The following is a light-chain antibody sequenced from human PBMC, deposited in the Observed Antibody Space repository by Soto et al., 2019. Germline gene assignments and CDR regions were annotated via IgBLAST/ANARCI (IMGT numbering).Light chain of an antibody. J-gene: IGKJ5*01. V-gene: IGKV1-9*01. Sequence: IQLTQSPSSLSASVGDRVTITCRASQGISSYLAWYQQKPGKAPKLLIYAASTLQSGVPSRFSGSGSGTDFTLTISSLQPEDFATYYCQQYNSYSGTFGQGTRLEIK. CDR2: AAS. CDR1: QGISSY. CDR3: QQYNSYSGT.